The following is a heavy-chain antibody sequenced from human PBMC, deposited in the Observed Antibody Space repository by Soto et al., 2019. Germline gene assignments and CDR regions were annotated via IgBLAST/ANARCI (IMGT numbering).Heavy chain of an antibody. CDR2: ISRNSSAM. Sequence: EVHLVESGGGWVQPGGSLRLSCAASGFTFKDYAMNWVRKGPVKGLEWVARISRNSSAMYHAGSVKGRFTISRDNAKNSLYLQMNGLRVEDTAVYYCSRDPYTRRTVTMVDHWGQGTLVTVSS. CDR3: SRDPYTRRTVTMVDH. V-gene: IGHV3-48*01. D-gene: IGHD4-17*01. J-gene: IGHJ5*02. CDR1: GFTFKDYA.